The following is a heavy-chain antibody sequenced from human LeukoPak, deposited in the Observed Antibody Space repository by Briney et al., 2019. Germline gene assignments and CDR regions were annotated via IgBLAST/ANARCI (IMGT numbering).Heavy chain of an antibody. Sequence: SETLSLTCTVSGGSISSYYWSWIRQPPGKGLEWIGYIYYSGSTNYNPSLKRRVTISVDTSKNQFSLKLSSVTAADTAVYYCARTTEGGYTYDYFYYYYMDVWGKGTTVTISS. J-gene: IGHJ6*03. V-gene: IGHV4-59*01. CDR3: ARTTEGGYTYDYFYYYYMDV. CDR2: IYYSGST. CDR1: GGSISSYY. D-gene: IGHD5-18*01.